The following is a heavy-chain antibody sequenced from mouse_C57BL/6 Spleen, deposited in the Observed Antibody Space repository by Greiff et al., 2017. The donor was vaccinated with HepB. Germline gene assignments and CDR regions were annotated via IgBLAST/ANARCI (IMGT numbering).Heavy chain of an antibody. CDR3: ASESGTWFAY. J-gene: IGHJ3*01. CDR1: GYSFTGYY. D-gene: IGHD4-1*01. V-gene: IGHV1-42*01. Sequence: EVKLVESGPELVKPGASVKISCKASGYSFTGYYMNWVKQSPEKSLEWIGEINPSTGGTTYNQKFKAKATLTVDKSSSTAYMQLKSLTSEDSAVYYCASESGTWFAYWGQGTLVTVSA. CDR2: INPSTGGT.